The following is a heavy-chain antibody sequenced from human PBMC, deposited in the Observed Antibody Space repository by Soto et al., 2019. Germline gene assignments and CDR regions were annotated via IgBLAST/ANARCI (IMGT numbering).Heavy chain of an antibody. V-gene: IGHV1-46*01. CDR1: GYTFTSYY. D-gene: IGHD3-3*01. Sequence: ASVKVSCKASGYTFTSYYMNWVRQAPGQRLEWMGIINPSGGSTSYAQKFQGRVTMTRDTSTSTVYMELSSLRSEDTAVYYCASWSAYYDFWSGSPYGMDVWGQGTTVTVSS. CDR3: ASWSAYYDFWSGSPYGMDV. CDR2: INPSGGST. J-gene: IGHJ6*02.